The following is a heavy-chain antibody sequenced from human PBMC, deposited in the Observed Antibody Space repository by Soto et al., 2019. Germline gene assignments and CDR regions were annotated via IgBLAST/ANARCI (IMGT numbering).Heavy chain of an antibody. CDR3: ARMLSIAARPDSEGMDV. Sequence: GGSLRLSCAASGFTFSSYGMHWVRQAPGKGLEWVAVIWYDGSNKYYADSVKGRFTISRDNSKNTLYLQMNSLRAEDTAVYYCARMLSIAARPDSEGMDVWGKGTTVTVSS. J-gene: IGHJ6*03. CDR1: GFTFSSYG. D-gene: IGHD6-6*01. CDR2: IWYDGSNK. V-gene: IGHV3-33*01.